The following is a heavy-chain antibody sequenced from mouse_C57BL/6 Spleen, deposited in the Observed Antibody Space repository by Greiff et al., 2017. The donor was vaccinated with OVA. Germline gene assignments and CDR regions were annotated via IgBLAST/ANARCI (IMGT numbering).Heavy chain of an antibody. D-gene: IGHD1-1*01. J-gene: IGHJ1*03. Sequence: EVHLVESEGGLVQPGSSMKLSCTASGFTFSDYYMAWVRQVPEKGLEWVANINYDGSSTYYLDSLKSRFIISRDNAKNILYLQMSSLKSEDTATYYCARATVVRYFDVWGTGTTVTVSS. CDR2: INYDGSST. CDR3: ARATVVRYFDV. CDR1: GFTFSDYY. V-gene: IGHV5-16*01.